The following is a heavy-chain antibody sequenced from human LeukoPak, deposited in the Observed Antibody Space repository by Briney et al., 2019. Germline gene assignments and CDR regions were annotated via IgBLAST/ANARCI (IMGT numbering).Heavy chain of an antibody. CDR1: GFTFSSYA. Sequence: PGGSLRLSCAASGFTFSSYAMHWVRQAPGKGLEYVSAISSNGGSTYYANSVKGRFTISRDNSKNTLYLQMGSLRAEDMAVYYCARDLRDCSSTSCYCYFDYWGQGTLVTVSS. J-gene: IGHJ4*02. CDR3: ARDLRDCSSTSCYCYFDY. V-gene: IGHV3-64*01. CDR2: ISSNGGST. D-gene: IGHD2-2*01.